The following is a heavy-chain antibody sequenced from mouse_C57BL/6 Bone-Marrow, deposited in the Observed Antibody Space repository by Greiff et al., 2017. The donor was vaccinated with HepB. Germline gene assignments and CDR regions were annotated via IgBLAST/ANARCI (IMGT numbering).Heavy chain of an antibody. CDR1: GFPITSGYY. D-gene: IGHD1-1*01. Sequence: QVQLQESGPGLVKPSQSLFLTCSITGFPITSGYYWIWIRQSPGKPLECMGYITHSGETFYNPSLQSPISITRETSKNQFFLQLNSVTTEDTAMYYCAGDRSRKYYGRDDWGQGTTLTVSS. J-gene: IGHJ2*01. CDR3: AGDRSRKYYGRDD. V-gene: IGHV12-3*01. CDR2: ITHSGET.